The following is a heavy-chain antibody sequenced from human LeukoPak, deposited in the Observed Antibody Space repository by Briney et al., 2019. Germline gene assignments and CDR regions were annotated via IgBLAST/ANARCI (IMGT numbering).Heavy chain of an antibody. CDR3: ARGGQWLAPGPDY. CDR1: GGSFSDSY. D-gene: IGHD6-19*01. V-gene: IGHV4-34*01. J-gene: IGHJ4*02. CDR2: INPSGST. Sequence: SETLSLTCDVFGGSFSDSYWSWIRQPPGRGLEWIGEINPSGSTNYNPSLESRVSMSVDTSKNQFSLKLTSVTAADTAVYFCARGGQWLAPGPDYWGQGTLVTVSS.